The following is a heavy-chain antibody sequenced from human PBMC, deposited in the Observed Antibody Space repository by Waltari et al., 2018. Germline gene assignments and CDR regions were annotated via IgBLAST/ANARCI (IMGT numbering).Heavy chain of an antibody. CDR2: INQAGSGK. D-gene: IGHD3-16*01. V-gene: IGHV3-7*01. CDR1: GFTFTSYW. Sequence: RLVESGGGLVQPGGSLSISCAASGFTFTSYWMSWVRQAPGKGLEWVANINQAGSGKYYVDSVKGRFSISRDNAKNSVYLQMNSLRAEDTAVYHCAREATGVGFDFWGQGTMVTVSS. CDR3: AREATGVGFDF. J-gene: IGHJ3*01.